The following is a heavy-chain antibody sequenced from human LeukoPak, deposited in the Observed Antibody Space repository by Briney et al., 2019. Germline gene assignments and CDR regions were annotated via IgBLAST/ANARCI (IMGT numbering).Heavy chain of an antibody. D-gene: IGHD2-21*01. Sequence: GGSLRLSCGASGFDFSSFRMSWVRQAPGRGLEWVSSISGNSADINNADSLKGRFTISRDNAKNSLYLQLNSLTVEDTAVYYCARLDWRGYWGQGTLVTVSS. CDR2: ISGNSADI. V-gene: IGHV3-21*01. CDR3: ARLDWRGY. CDR1: GFDFSSFR. J-gene: IGHJ4*02.